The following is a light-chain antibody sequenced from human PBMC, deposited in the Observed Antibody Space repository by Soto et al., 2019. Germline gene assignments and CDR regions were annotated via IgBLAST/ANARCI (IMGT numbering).Light chain of an antibody. CDR3: QQYGSSRT. Sequence: EIMLTQSPGTLSLSPGERATLXCRASQSVSSSYLAWYQQKPGQAPRLLIYGASSRATGIPDRFSGSGSGTDFTLTISRLEPEDFAVYYCQQYGSSRTFGQGTKVDNK. CDR1: QSVSSSY. J-gene: IGKJ1*01. V-gene: IGKV3-20*01. CDR2: GAS.